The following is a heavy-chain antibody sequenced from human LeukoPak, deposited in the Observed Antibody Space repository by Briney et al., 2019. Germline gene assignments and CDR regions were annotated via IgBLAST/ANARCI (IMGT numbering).Heavy chain of an antibody. CDR2: IYYSGST. Sequence: SETLSLTCTVSGGSISSYYWTWIRQPPGKGLEWLGYIYYSGSTNYNPSLKSRVTISVDTSKNQFSLKLSSVTAADTAVYYCARGHIVVVPAAREEVLDYWGQGTLVTVSS. V-gene: IGHV4-59*01. D-gene: IGHD2-2*01. J-gene: IGHJ4*02. CDR1: GGSISSYY. CDR3: ARGHIVVVPAAREEVLDY.